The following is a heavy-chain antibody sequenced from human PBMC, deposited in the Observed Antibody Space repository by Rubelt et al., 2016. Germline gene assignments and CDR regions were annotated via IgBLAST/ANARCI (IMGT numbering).Heavy chain of an antibody. CDR2: ISTRSNYI. CDR1: GFSFSTFT. CDR3: ARWSDDAVDI. V-gene: IGHV3-21*01. Sequence: EVQLVESGGGLVKPGGSLRLSCAASGFSFSTFTMNWVRQAPGKGLEWVSSISTRSNYIYYADSVKGRFTISSDNPQNSLYLQVNGLRAEDTAVYYWARWSDDAVDIWGQGTVVTVSS. J-gene: IGHJ3*02.